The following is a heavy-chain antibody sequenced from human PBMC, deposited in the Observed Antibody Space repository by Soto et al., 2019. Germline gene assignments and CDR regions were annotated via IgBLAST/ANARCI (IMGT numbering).Heavy chain of an antibody. CDR1: GYTFTGYY. CDR3: AREGYSGYDYPLYYYYYGMDV. D-gene: IGHD5-12*01. V-gene: IGHV1-2*04. CDR2: INPNSGGT. Sequence: ASVKVSCKASGYTFTGYYMHWVRQAPGQGLEWMGWINPNSGGTNYAQKFQGWVTMTRDTSISTAYMELSRLRSDDTAVYYCAREGYSGYDYPLYYYYYGMDVWGQGTTVTVSS. J-gene: IGHJ6*02.